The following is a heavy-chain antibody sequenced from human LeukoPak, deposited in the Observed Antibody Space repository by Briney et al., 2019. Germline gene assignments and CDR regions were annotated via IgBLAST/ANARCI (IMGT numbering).Heavy chain of an antibody. CDR3: ARRTEDYDFWSGKAWSYFDY. V-gene: IGHV1-8*03. D-gene: IGHD3-3*01. Sequence: ASVKVPCKASGYTFTSYDINWVRQATGQGLEWMGWMNPNSGNTGYAQKFQGRVTITRNTSISTAYMELSSLRSEDTAVYYCARRTEDYDFWSGKAWSYFDYWGQGTLVTVSS. J-gene: IGHJ4*02. CDR1: GYTFTSYD. CDR2: MNPNSGNT.